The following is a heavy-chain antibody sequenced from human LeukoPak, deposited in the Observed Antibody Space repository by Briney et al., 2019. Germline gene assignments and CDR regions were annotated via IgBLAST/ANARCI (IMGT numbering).Heavy chain of an antibody. J-gene: IGHJ5*02. Sequence: QPGGSLRLSCAASGFTFSSYGMHWVRQAPGKGLEWVAFIRYDGSNKYYADSVKGRFTISRDNSKNTLYLQMNSLRAEDTAVYYCAKVPNWNYLWFDPWGQGTLVTVSS. CDR3: AKVPNWNYLWFDP. V-gene: IGHV3-30*02. CDR2: IRYDGSNK. D-gene: IGHD1-7*01. CDR1: GFTFSSYG.